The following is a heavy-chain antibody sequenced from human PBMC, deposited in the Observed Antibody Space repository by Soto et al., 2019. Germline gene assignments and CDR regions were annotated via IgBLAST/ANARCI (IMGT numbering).Heavy chain of an antibody. CDR2: IYYSGST. CDR3: ARDRLVGAHRDFDY. Sequence: SETLSLTCTVSGGSISSYYWSWIRQPPGKGLEWIGYIYYSGSTNYNPSLKSRVTISVDTSKNQFSLKLSSVTAADTAVYYCARDRLVGAHRDFDYWGQGTLVTVSS. J-gene: IGHJ4*02. D-gene: IGHD1-26*01. V-gene: IGHV4-59*01. CDR1: GGSISSYY.